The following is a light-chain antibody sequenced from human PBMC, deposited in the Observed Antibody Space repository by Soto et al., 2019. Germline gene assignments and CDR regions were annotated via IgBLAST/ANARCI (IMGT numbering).Light chain of an antibody. J-gene: IGKJ1*01. CDR3: QQSHTFPRT. Sequence: DLQMTQSPSSLSASVGDRITITCRASQGIRSYLSWYQQKPGKAPKLLIHAASNLQSGVPSRFSGSGSGTDFTLSISFLQPEDSATYYCQQSHTFPRTFGQGTKVEI. V-gene: IGKV1-39*01. CDR1: QGIRSY. CDR2: AAS.